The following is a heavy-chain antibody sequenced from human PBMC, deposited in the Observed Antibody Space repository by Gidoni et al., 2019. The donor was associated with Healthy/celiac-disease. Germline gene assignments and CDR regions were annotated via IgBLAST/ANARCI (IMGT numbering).Heavy chain of an antibody. J-gene: IGHJ6*02. CDR1: GFALDDDT. D-gene: IGHD5-12*01. CDR2: ISWDGGST. CDR3: AKDMRWLQLMEGYYYGMDV. Sequence: EVQLVESGGVVVQPGGSLRLVCAASGFALDDDTMHWVRQAPGKGLEWVSLISWDGGSTYYADSVKGRFTISRDNSKNSLYLQMNSLRTEDTALYYCAKDMRWLQLMEGYYYGMDVWGQGTTVTVSS. V-gene: IGHV3-43*01.